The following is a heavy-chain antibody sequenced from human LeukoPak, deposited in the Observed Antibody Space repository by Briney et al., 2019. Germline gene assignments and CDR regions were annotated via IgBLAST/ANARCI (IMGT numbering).Heavy chain of an antibody. Sequence: GASMKVSCKASGGTFSSYAISWVRQAPGQGLEWMGWINPNSGGTNYAQKFQGRVTMTRDMSISTAYMELSRLRSDDTAVYYCARWSGGWYDYYYYYMDVWGKGTTVTISS. D-gene: IGHD6-19*01. J-gene: IGHJ6*03. CDR1: GGTFSSYA. V-gene: IGHV1-2*02. CDR2: INPNSGGT. CDR3: ARWSGGWYDYYYYYMDV.